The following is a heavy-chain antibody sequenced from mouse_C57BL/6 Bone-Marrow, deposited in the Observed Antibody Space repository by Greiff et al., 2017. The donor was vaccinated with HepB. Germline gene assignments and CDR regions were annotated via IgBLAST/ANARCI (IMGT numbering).Heavy chain of an antibody. CDR1: GYTFTSYG. D-gene: IGHD1-1*01. CDR3: ARPIFHYYGSSYFDY. CDR2: IYPRSGNT. Sequence: VKLQESGAELARPGASVKLSCKASGYTFTSYGISWVKQRTGQGLEWIGEIYPRSGNTYYNEKFKGKATLTADKSSSTAYMELRSLTSEDSAVYFCARPIFHYYGSSYFDYWGQGTTLTVSS. V-gene: IGHV1-81*01. J-gene: IGHJ2*01.